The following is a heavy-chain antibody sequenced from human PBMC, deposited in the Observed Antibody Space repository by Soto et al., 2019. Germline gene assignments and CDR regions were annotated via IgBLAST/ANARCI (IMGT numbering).Heavy chain of an antibody. CDR1: GFTFSTYG. CDR2: ISYDGSNK. J-gene: IGHJ3*02. D-gene: IGHD3-22*01. CDR3: AKYYDSSGNDAFDI. V-gene: IGHV3-30*18. Sequence: QVQLVESGGGVVQPGRSLRLSCAASGFTFSTYGMHWVRQAPGKGLEWVAVISYDGSNKYCADSVKGRFTISRDNSKNTLYLQMNSLRAEDTAVYYCAKYYDSSGNDAFDIWGQGTRVTVSS.